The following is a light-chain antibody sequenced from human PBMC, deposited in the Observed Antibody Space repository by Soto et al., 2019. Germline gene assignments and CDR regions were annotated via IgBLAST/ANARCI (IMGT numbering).Light chain of an antibody. Sequence: QSALTQPASVSGSPGQSIAISCTGTSSDIGGYNYVSWYQQHPGRAPKLIIFEVSNRPSGVSNRFSGSKSGNTASLTVSGLQAEDEADYFCASYGGRDDMIFGGGTKLTVL. CDR3: ASYGGRDDMI. J-gene: IGLJ2*01. CDR1: SSDIGGYNY. V-gene: IGLV2-14*01. CDR2: EVS.